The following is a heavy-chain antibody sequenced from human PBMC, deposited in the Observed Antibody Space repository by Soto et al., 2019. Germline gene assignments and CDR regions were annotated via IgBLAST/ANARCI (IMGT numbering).Heavy chain of an antibody. CDR2: INKDGSQK. V-gene: IGHV3-7*01. CDR1: GFTFSNYW. CDR3: VKEIAAAQ. Sequence: EVQLVESGGALVQPGGSLRLTCATSGFTFSNYWMTWVRQAPGKGLEWVANINKDGSQKSFGDSVKGRFTISRDNAKSSLYLQMNSLRAEETAIYYCVKEIAAAQWGQGTLVTVSS. D-gene: IGHD6-25*01. J-gene: IGHJ4*02.